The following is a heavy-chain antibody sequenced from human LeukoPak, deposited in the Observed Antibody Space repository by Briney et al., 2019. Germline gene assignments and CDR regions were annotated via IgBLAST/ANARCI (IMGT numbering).Heavy chain of an antibody. CDR1: GGSISSSY. Sequence: SETLSLTCTVSGGSISSSYWSWIRQPPGKSLEWVGEISPSGNTQYNPSLKSRVTISLDASKSQFYLKLNSVTAADTAVYYCAGRVRSADYRLDYWGQGTLVTVSS. CDR3: AGRVRSADYRLDY. V-gene: IGHV4-34*01. CDR2: ISPSGNT. D-gene: IGHD4-11*01. J-gene: IGHJ4*02.